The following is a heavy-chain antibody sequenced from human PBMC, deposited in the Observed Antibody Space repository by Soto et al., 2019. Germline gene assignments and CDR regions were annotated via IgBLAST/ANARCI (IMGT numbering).Heavy chain of an antibody. CDR1: GYTFTSYY. D-gene: IGHD2-2*01. CDR2: INPSGGST. Sequence: ASVKVSCKASGYTFTSYYMHWVRQAPGQGLEWMGIINPSGGSTNYAQKFQGRVTITADKSTSTAYMELSSLRSEDTAVYYCARDGLSGYYYYYYMDVWGKGTTVTVSS. J-gene: IGHJ6*03. CDR3: ARDGLSGYYYYYYMDV. V-gene: IGHV1-46*01.